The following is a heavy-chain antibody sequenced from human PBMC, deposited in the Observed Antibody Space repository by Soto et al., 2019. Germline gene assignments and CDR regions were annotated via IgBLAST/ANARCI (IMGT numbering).Heavy chain of an antibody. CDR3: ARDRTPPYCSGGSCSI. V-gene: IGHV3-53*01. D-gene: IGHD2-15*01. CDR2: IYSGGST. J-gene: IGHJ3*02. Sequence: GGSLRLSCAASGFTVSSNYMSWVRQAPGKGLEWVSVIYSGGSTYYADSVKGRFTISRDNSKNTLYLQMISLRAEDTAVYYCARDRTPPYCSGGSCSIWGQGTMVTVS. CDR1: GFTVSSNY.